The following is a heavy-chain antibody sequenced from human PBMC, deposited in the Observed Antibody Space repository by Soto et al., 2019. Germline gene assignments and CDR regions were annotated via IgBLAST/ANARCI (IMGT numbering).Heavy chain of an antibody. CDR2: IIPHHGKT. CDR3: ARGNPYCISTSCPGWFDP. J-gene: IGHJ5*02. V-gene: IGHV1-18*01. D-gene: IGHD2-2*01. Sequence: ASVKIDCKASGYTFTSYGMTGVRQAPGQGLEWMGRIIPHHGKTNYAQKRQGRVTMTTDTSTSTAYMELRSLRSDDTAVYYCARGNPYCISTSCPGWFDPWGQGTLVTVSS. CDR1: GYTFTSYG.